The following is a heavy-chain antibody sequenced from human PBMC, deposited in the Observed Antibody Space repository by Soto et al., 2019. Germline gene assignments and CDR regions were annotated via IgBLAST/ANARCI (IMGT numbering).Heavy chain of an antibody. V-gene: IGHV4-4*02. CDR1: GGSISSSNW. Sequence: SETLSLTCSVSGGSISSSNWWSWVRQPPGKGLEWIGEIYHSGSTNYNPSLKSRVTISVDKSKNQFSLKLSSVTAADTAVYYCASLVTAAIPVCRFDPLGRGTLVT. CDR2: IYHSGST. D-gene: IGHD2-2*02. CDR3: ASLVTAAIPVCRFDP. J-gene: IGHJ5*02.